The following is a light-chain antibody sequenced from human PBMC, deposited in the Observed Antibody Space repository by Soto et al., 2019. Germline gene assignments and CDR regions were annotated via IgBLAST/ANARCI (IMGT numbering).Light chain of an antibody. J-gene: IGKJ1*01. CDR2: AAS. V-gene: IGKV1-27*01. CDR3: QKYHGAPPT. Sequence: DIQLTQSPSSLSASVGDRVTITCRASQDIKNFVAWYQQKPGRVPKLLIYAASTLQSGVPPRFSGSGSGTEFTLSISSLQPEDVGTFFCQKYHGAPPTFGPGTRVEI. CDR1: QDIKNF.